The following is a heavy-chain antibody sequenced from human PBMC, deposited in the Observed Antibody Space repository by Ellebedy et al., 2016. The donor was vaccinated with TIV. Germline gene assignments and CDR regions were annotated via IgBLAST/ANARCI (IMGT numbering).Heavy chain of an antibody. Sequence: GESLKISXAASGFTFSSYAMHWVRQAPGKGLEWVAVISYDGSNKYYADSVKGRFTISRDNSKNTLYLQMNSLRAEDTAVYYCARPGIAVAGTVGWFDPWGQGTLVTVSS. V-gene: IGHV3-30-3*01. CDR1: GFTFSSYA. CDR2: ISYDGSNK. D-gene: IGHD6-19*01. J-gene: IGHJ5*02. CDR3: ARPGIAVAGTVGWFDP.